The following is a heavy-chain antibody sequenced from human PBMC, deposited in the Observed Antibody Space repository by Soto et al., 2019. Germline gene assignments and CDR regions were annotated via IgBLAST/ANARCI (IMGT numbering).Heavy chain of an antibody. CDR1: GGTFSSYT. CDR3: ARRRDGYNYWFDP. V-gene: IGHV1-69*02. CDR2: IIPILGIA. J-gene: IGHJ5*02. Sequence: QVQLVQSGAEVKKPGSSVKVPCKASGGTFSSYTISWVRQAPGQGLEWMGRIIPILGIANYAQKFQGRVTITADKSTSTAYMELSSLRSEDTAVYYCARRRDGYNYWFDPWGQGTLVTVSS. D-gene: IGHD5-12*01.